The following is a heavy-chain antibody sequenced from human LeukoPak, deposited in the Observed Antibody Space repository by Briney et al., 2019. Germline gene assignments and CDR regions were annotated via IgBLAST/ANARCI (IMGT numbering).Heavy chain of an antibody. CDR1: GYTFTKYG. CDR3: ARAHYYFIAVAGDFDY. D-gene: IGHD6-19*01. CDR2: VKTNTGNP. Sequence: GSVRVSCKGSGYTFTKYGMKWVGQGPGQGVEGVGWVKTNTGNPTYAQGFTGRFVFSLDTSVSTAYLQISSLKAEDTAVYYCARAHYYFIAVAGDFDYWGQGTLVTVSS. J-gene: IGHJ4*02. V-gene: IGHV7-4-1*02.